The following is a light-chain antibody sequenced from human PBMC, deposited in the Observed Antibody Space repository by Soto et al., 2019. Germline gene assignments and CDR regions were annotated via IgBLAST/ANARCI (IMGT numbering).Light chain of an antibody. V-gene: IGLV2-23*02. Sequence: ALTQPASVSGSPGQSITISCTGTSSDVGSYNLVSWYQQHPGKAPKLMIYEVSKRPSGVSNRFSGSKSGNTASLTISGLQAEDEADYYCCSYAGSRVFGGGTKLTVL. CDR2: EVS. J-gene: IGLJ2*01. CDR1: SSDVGSYNL. CDR3: CSYAGSRV.